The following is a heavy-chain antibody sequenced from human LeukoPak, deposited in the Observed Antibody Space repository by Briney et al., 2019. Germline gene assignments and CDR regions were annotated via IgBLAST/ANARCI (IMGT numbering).Heavy chain of an antibody. V-gene: IGHV4-4*09. D-gene: IGHD6-13*01. Sequence: SETLSLTCTVSGGSISSHYWSWIRQPPGKGLEWIGYIYTSGSTNYNPSLKSRVTISVDTSKNQFSLKLSSVTAADTAVYYCARITSSSWYFDYWGQGTLVTVSS. CDR2: IYTSGST. J-gene: IGHJ4*02. CDR3: ARITSSSWYFDY. CDR1: GGSISSHY.